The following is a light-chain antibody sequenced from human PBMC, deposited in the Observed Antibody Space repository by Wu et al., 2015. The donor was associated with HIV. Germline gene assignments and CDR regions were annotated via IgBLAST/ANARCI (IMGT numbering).Light chain of an antibody. J-gene: IGKJ1*01. CDR3: QQYHIFWT. CDR2: KAS. V-gene: IGKV1-5*03. CDR1: QNINSW. Sequence: DIQMTQSPSTPSASLGDRVTITCRASQNINSWLAWYQQKPGKAPKVLISKASNLESGVPSRFSGSGSGTEFTLTISSLQPDDFAIYYCQQYHIFWTFGQGTKVEIK.